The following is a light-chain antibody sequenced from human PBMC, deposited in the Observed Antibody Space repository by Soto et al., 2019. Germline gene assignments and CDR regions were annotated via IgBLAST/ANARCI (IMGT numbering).Light chain of an antibody. J-gene: IGKJ2*01. CDR1: QSVSSTY. Sequence: EIVLTQSPGTLSLSPGERATLSCRASQSVSSTYLAWYQQKPGQAPRLLIYGASIRATGVPDRFSGSGSGTDFTLTISRLEPEDFAVYYCQQYGSSPYTFGRRTKLEIK. CDR2: GAS. CDR3: QQYGSSPYT. V-gene: IGKV3-20*01.